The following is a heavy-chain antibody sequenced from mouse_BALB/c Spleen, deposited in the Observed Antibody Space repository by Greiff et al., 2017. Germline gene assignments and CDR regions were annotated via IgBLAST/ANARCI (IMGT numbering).Heavy chain of an antibody. J-gene: IGHJ2*01. CDR3: ARMVTSYLDD. V-gene: IGHV1S29*02. CDR1: GYSFTSYN. CDR2: IYPYNGGT. D-gene: IGHD2-3*01. Sequence: EVQLQESGPDLVKPGESVKISCTASGYSFTSYNMCWVKQSNGKSLEWIGYIYPYNGGTGYNQKFKSKATLTVNNSSSTTYMELRSLTSEDSAVYYCARMVTSYLDDWGEGTTLTVSS.